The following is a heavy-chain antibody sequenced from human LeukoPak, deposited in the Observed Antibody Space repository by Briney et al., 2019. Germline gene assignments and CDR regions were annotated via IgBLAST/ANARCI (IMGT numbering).Heavy chain of an antibody. V-gene: IGHV3-53*01. CDR1: GGSISSSSYY. D-gene: IGHD4-17*01. J-gene: IGHJ4*02. CDR3: QGDYGPLFDH. CDR2: IYGGGTT. Sequence: PSETLSLTCTVSGGSISSSSYYVSWVRQAPGKGLEWVSVIYGGGTTYYADSVKGRFTISRDDSKNTVYLQMNSLRAEDTAVYFCQGDYGPLFDHWGQGTLVTVSS.